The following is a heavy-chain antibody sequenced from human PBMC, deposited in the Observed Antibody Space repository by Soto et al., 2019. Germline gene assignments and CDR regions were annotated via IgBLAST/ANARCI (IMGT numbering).Heavy chain of an antibody. CDR3: AVGPNRNTMIVVDQSAFDI. D-gene: IGHD3-22*01. CDR2: INHSGSI. V-gene: IGHV4-34*01. J-gene: IGHJ3*02. CDR1: GGSFSGLY. Sequence: LSRTCAVYGGSFSGLYWCWIRQPPGKGLEWIGDINHSGSIIYNPSLKSRVTIAVDTSKNQFYLNLSSVTAGEAAVCYGAVGPNRNTMIVVDQSAFDIWGQGTLVTV.